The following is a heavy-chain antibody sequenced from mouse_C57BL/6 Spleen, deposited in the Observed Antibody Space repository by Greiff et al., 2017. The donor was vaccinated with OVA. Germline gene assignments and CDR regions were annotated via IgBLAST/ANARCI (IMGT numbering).Heavy chain of an antibody. J-gene: IGHJ4*01. Sequence: VQLQQSGPELVKPGASVKISCKASGYSFTGYYMNWVKQSPEKSLEWIGEINPSTGGTTYNQKFKAKATLTVDKSSSTASMQLKSLTSEDSAVYYCARSLCTTEEAMDYWGQGTSVTVSS. CDR3: ARSLCTTEEAMDY. CDR1: GYSFTGYY. D-gene: IGHD1-1*01. V-gene: IGHV1-42*01. CDR2: INPSTGGT.